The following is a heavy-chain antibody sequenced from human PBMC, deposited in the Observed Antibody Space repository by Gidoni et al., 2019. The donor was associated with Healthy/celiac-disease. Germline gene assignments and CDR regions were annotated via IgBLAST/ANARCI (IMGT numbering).Heavy chain of an antibody. CDR2: INHSGST. Sequence: QVQLQQWGAGLLKPSETLSLTCAVYGGSFSGYYWSWIRQPPGKGLEWIGEINHSGSTNYNPPLKSRVTISVDTSKNQFSLKLSSVTAADTAVYYCARGYGDLSVAFDIWGQGTMVTVSS. CDR3: ARGYGDLSVAFDI. V-gene: IGHV4-34*01. CDR1: GGSFSGYY. D-gene: IGHD4-17*01. J-gene: IGHJ3*02.